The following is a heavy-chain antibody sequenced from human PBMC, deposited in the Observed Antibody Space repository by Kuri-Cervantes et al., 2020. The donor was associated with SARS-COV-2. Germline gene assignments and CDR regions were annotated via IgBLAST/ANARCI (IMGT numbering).Heavy chain of an antibody. Sequence: ETLSLTCAASGYSFSSFALSWVRQAPGKGLEWVSSISGGGYSTYYADSEKGRFTISRDTSQKTLYLQMNSLRADDTALYYCAKSGLYTSNWNLFDHWGQGTLVTVSS. CDR3: AKSGLYTSNWNLFDH. CDR2: ISGGGYST. J-gene: IGHJ4*02. CDR1: GYSFSSFA. V-gene: IGHV3-23*01. D-gene: IGHD6-13*01.